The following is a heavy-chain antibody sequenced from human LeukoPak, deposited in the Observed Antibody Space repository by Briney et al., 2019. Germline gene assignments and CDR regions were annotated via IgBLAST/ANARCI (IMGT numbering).Heavy chain of an antibody. V-gene: IGHV1-69*04. CDR1: GGTFSSYA. Sequence: GASVEVSCKASGGTFSSYAISWVRQAPGQGLEWMGRIIPILGIANYAQKFQGRVTITADKSTSTAYMELSSLRSEDTAVYYCARALIAVAGTDYFDYWGQGTLVTVSS. CDR3: ARALIAVAGTDYFDY. J-gene: IGHJ4*02. D-gene: IGHD6-19*01. CDR2: IIPILGIA.